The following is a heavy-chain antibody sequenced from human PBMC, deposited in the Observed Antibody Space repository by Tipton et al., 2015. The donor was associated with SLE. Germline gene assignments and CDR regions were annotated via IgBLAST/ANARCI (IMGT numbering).Heavy chain of an antibody. CDR2: IYTSGLS. J-gene: IGHJ4*02. V-gene: IGHV4-61*02. CDR1: GGSISSNTYY. CDR3: ARVAPSEVFDY. Sequence: TLSLTCTVSGGSISSNTYYWSWIRQPAGKGLEWIGRIYTSGLSNYNPSLKSRVTISVDPSNNQFSLNLSSVTAADTAVYYCARVAPSEVFDYWGQGTLVTVSS.